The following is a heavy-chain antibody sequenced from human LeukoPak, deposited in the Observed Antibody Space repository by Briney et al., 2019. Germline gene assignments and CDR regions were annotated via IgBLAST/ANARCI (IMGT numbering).Heavy chain of an antibody. V-gene: IGHV3-7*01. Sequence: GGSLRLSSAASGFTFSSYWMTWVRQAPGKGLEWVANIKQDGSEKYYVDSVKGRFTISRDNAKNSLYLQMNSLRAEDTAVCYCARWGYCSSTSCYSPLYWGQGTLVTVSS. CDR1: GFTFSSYW. J-gene: IGHJ4*02. D-gene: IGHD2-2*01. CDR3: ARWGYCSSTSCYSPLY. CDR2: IKQDGSEK.